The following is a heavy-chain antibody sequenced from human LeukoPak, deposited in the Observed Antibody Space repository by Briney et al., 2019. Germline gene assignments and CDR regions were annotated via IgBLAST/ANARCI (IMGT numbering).Heavy chain of an antibody. D-gene: IGHD6-19*01. V-gene: IGHV1-3*01. CDR3: ARDTTSYSSGWYY. J-gene: IGHJ4*02. CDR1: GYTFTSYA. Sequence: ASVKVSCKASGYTFTSYAMHWVRQAPGQRFEWMGWINAGNGNTKYSQKFQGRVTITRDTSASTAYMELSSLRSEDTAVYYCARDTTSYSSGWYYWGQGTLVTVSS. CDR2: INAGNGNT.